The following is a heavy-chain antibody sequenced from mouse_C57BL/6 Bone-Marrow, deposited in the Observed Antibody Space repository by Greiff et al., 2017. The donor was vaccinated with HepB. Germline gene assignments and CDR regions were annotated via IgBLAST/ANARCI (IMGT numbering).Heavy chain of an antibody. J-gene: IGHJ2*01. CDR2: ISSGGSYT. CDR1: GFTFSSYG. V-gene: IGHV5-6*01. Sequence: EVQLVESGGDLVKPGGSLKLSCAASGFTFSSYGMSWVRQTPDKRLEWVATISSGGSYTYYPDSVKGRFTISRDNAKNTLYLQMSSLKSEDTAMYYCARPGGGIYYYGSIFDYWGQGTTLTVSS. CDR3: ARPGGGIYYYGSIFDY. D-gene: IGHD1-1*01.